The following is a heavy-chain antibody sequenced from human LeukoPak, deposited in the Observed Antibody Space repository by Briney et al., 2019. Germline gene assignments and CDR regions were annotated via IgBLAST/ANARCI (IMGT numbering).Heavy chain of an antibody. CDR3: TRGERLGGAY. CDR1: GGSIGAYY. V-gene: IGHV4-59*01. D-gene: IGHD1-26*01. Sequence: SETLSLTCTVSGGSIGAYYWSWIRQPPGKGLEWIGYISKSGGANYNPSLKSRVTISLDTSKNQFSLRLTSVTAADTAVYYCTRGERLGGAYWGQGTLVAVSS. CDR2: ISKSGGA. J-gene: IGHJ4*02.